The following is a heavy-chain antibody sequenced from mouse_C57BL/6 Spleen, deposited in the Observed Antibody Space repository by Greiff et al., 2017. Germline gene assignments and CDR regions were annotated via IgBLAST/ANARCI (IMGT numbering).Heavy chain of an antibody. CDR3: ASDAAAQAMGWFAY. Sequence: QVQLQQSGAELVKPGASVKLSCKASGYTFTSYWMHWVKQRPGRGLEWIGRIDPNSGGTKYNEKFKSKATLTVDKPSSTAYMQLSSLTSEDSAVYDCASDAAAQAMGWFAYWGQGTLVTVAA. CDR2: IDPNSGGT. CDR1: GYTFTSYW. J-gene: IGHJ3*01. D-gene: IGHD3-2*02. V-gene: IGHV1-72*01.